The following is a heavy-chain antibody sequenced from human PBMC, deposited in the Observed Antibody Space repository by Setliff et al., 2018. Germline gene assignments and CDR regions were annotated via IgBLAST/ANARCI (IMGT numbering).Heavy chain of an antibody. CDR3: AREKVVVVSATSYHYYMDV. Sequence: SVKVSCKASGGTFSNIGISWVRQAPGQGLEWMGGVIPLFGTTNYAQEFQGRVTITTDESTNTAYMELSSLRSEDTAMYYCAREKVVVVSATSYHYYMDVRGKGTTVTVSS. J-gene: IGHJ6*03. CDR1: GGTFSNIG. V-gene: IGHV1-69*05. D-gene: IGHD2-15*01. CDR2: VIPLFGTT.